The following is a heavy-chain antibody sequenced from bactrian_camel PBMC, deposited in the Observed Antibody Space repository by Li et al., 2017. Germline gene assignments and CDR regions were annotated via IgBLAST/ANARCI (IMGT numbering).Heavy chain of an antibody. CDR2: IRRNGDA. J-gene: IGHJ4*01. Sequence: VQLVESGGGSVQAGGSLRLSCAHSGYPTSRHCMGWFRQAPGKAREGIAGIRRNGDAYYADSVKGRFTISQDKATNTLYLQMNTLKPEDTAMYYCAATRSVYWGPCSLAPGVFTYWGQGTQVTVS. D-gene: IGHD1*01. CDR1: GYPTSRHC. V-gene: IGHV3S31*01. CDR3: AATRSVYWGPCSLAPGVFTY.